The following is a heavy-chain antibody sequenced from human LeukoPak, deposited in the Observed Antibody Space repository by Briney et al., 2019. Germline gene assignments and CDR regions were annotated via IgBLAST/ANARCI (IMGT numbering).Heavy chain of an antibody. CDR1: GFTFSSYA. Sequence: GGSLRLSCAASGFTFSSYAMMWVRQAPGKGREWVSAISGSGGSTYYADSVKGRFTISRDNSKNTLYLQMNSLRAEDTAVYYCAKVVRGGSNWFDPWGQGTLVTVSS. J-gene: IGHJ5*02. CDR3: AKVVRGGSNWFDP. V-gene: IGHV3-23*01. CDR2: ISGSGGST. D-gene: IGHD3-10*01.